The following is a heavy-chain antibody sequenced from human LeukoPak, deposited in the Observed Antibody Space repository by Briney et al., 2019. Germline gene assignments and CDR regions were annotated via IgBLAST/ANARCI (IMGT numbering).Heavy chain of an antibody. CDR2: ISSSSSYI. Sequence: PGGSLRLSCAASGFTFSSYSMNWVRQAPGKGLEWVPSISSSSSYIYYADSVKGRFTISRDNAKNSLYLQMNSLRAEDTAVYYCARDDSDYDILTGEGWGQGTLVTVSS. CDR3: ARDDSDYDILTGEG. D-gene: IGHD3-9*01. J-gene: IGHJ4*02. CDR1: GFTFSSYS. V-gene: IGHV3-21*01.